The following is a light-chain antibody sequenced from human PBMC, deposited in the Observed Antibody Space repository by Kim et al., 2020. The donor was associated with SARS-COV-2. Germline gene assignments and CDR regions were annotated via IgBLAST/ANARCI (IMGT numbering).Light chain of an antibody. CDR2: GAS. Sequence: AQGEGATLSYRASQTVTKNYLAWYQHKPGQAPRLLIYGASSSATDVPDRFSGRGSGTEFTLTISRLEPEDFAVYYCQQYGGSPKAFGQGTKLEI. CDR3: QQYGGSPKA. CDR1: QTVTKNY. J-gene: IGKJ2*01. V-gene: IGKV3-20*01.